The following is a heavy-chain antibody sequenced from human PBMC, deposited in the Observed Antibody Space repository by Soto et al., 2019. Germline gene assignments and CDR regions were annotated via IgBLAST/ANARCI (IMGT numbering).Heavy chain of an antibody. CDR1: GFTFSDAW. CDR3: TTDLWHIAVVVGSTGYFNP. J-gene: IGHJ5*02. Sequence: GGSLRLSCAASGFTFSDAWMSCVRQAPGKGLDWVGPIKSKSERGTTEYAAPVRGRFTISRDDSKNTLYLQMNSLNPEDTSVYYCTTDLWHIAVVVGSTGYFNPWGQGTPVTVSS. V-gene: IGHV3-15*01. CDR2: IKSKSERGTT. D-gene: IGHD2-15*01.